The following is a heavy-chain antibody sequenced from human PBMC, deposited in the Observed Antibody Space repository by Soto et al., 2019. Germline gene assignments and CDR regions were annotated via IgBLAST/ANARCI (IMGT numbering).Heavy chain of an antibody. CDR1: GGTFSSYA. CDR2: TIPMFGIG. CDR3: ARSTRGDYYYGMDV. J-gene: IGHJ6*02. Sequence: QVQLVQSGAEVKKPGSSVKVSCKASGGTFSSYAVTWVRQAPGQGLEWMGGTIPMFGIGIYAQKFQGRVTITADESTSTAYMELSSLRSEDTAVYYCARSTRGDYYYGMDVWGQGTTVTVSS. V-gene: IGHV1-69*01.